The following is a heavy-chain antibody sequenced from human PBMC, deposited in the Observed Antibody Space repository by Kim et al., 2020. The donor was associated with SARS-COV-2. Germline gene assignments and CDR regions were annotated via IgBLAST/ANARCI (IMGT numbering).Heavy chain of an antibody. V-gene: IGHV5-10-1*01. CDR1: GFTFTNYW. J-gene: IGHJ2*01. D-gene: IGHD1-26*01. CDR3: ARAWPVPGSFVGVYWWFFDL. CDR2: IDPRDSYT. Sequence: GESLKISCEVSGFTFTNYWITWVRHLPGKGLEWMGRIDPRDSYTNYSPSFQGHVSLSVDKSINTAFLQWSNLEASDTAIYYCARAWPVPGSFVGVYWWFFDLWGRGTEVTVSS.